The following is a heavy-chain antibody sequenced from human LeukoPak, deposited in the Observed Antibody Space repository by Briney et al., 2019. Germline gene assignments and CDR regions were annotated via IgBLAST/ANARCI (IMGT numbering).Heavy chain of an antibody. CDR1: GFTFSSYS. CDR2: ISSSSSTI. CDR3: AREPGIAAAGTDY. Sequence: GGSLRLSCAASGFTFSSYSMNWVRQAPGKGLEWVSYISSSSSTIYYADSVKGRFTISRDNAKNSLYLQMNSLRAEDTAVYYCAREPGIAAAGTDYWGQGTLVTVSS. D-gene: IGHD6-13*01. V-gene: IGHV3-48*01. J-gene: IGHJ4*02.